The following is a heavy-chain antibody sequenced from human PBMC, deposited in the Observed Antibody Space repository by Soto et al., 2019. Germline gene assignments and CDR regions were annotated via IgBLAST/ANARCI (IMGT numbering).Heavy chain of an antibody. CDR1: GDSVTSGSYY. CDR2: ISYTGRT. J-gene: IGHJ6*02. V-gene: IGHV4-61*03. Sequence: LSLTCIVSGDSVTSGSYYWTWLRQPPGKGLEWIGYISYTGRTKYNPSLQSRVTISVDTSKNDFSLNLSSVTAADTAVYFCAREWGLLPYYVMNVWGHGTAVTVSS. CDR3: AREWGLLPYYVMNV. D-gene: IGHD7-27*01.